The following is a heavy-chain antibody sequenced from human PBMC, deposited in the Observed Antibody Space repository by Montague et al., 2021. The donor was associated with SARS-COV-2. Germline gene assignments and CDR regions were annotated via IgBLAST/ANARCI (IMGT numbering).Heavy chain of an antibody. Sequence: SETLSLTCTVAGDSIRSSRYYWSWICQPPGRGLEWIGCIYYDGTTYYNPSFKSRVTISVDTSKTEFSLKLSSVTAADTAVYYCARRFLPGFCCGAFDYWGQGTLVTVSS. D-gene: IGHD3-3*01. CDR1: GDSIRSSRYY. V-gene: IGHV4-39*01. CDR3: ARRFLPGFCCGAFDY. CDR2: IYYDGTT. J-gene: IGHJ4*02.